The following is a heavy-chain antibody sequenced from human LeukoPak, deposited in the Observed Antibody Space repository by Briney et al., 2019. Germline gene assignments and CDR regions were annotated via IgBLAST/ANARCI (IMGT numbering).Heavy chain of an antibody. V-gene: IGHV1-2*02. Sequence: ASVKVSCKSSGYTFTGYYMHWVRQAPRQGLEWMGWINPNSGGTNYAQKFQGRVTMTRDTSISTAYMELSRLRSDDTAVYYCARGLGILVVITGYFDYWGQGTLVTVSS. CDR2: INPNSGGT. D-gene: IGHD3-22*01. J-gene: IGHJ4*02. CDR1: GYTFTGYY. CDR3: ARGLGILVVITGYFDY.